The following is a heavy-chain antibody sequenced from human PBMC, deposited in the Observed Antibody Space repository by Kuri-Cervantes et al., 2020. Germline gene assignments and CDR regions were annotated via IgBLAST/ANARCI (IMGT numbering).Heavy chain of an antibody. D-gene: IGHD1-26*01. CDR2: ISWNSGSI. Sequence: GESLKISCAASGFTFDDYAMHWVRQAPGKGLEWVSGISWNSGSIGYADSVKGRFTISRDNAKNSLYLQMNSLRAEDTALYYCAKGPRWELPYYFDYWGQGILVTVSS. CDR1: GFTFDDYA. V-gene: IGHV3-9*01. CDR3: AKGPRWELPYYFDY. J-gene: IGHJ4*02.